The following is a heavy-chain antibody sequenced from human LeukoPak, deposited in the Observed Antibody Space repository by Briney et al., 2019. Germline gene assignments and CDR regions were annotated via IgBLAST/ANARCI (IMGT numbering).Heavy chain of an antibody. CDR2: ISYDGSNK. V-gene: IGHV3-30*18. CDR3: AKAKFPIFGVVIDY. D-gene: IGHD3-3*01. CDR1: GFTFSSYG. J-gene: IGHJ4*02. Sequence: PGGSLRLSCAASGFTFSSYGMHWVRQAPGKGLEWVAVISYDGSNKYYADSVKGRFTISRDNSKNTLYLQMNSLRAEDTAVYYCAKAKFPIFGVVIDYWGQGTLVTVSS.